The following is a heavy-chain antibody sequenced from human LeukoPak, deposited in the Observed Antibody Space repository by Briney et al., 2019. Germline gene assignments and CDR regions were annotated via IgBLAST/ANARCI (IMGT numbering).Heavy chain of an antibody. CDR1: GGSMSSYY. CDR3: ARGARAGYNLDPFDY. Sequence: SETLSLTCTVPGGSMSSYYWSWIRQPPGKGLEWIGYIYYSGSTKYNPSLKSRVTISVDTSKNQFSLKLSSLTAADTAVYDCARGARAGYNLDPFDYWGQGTLVTVSS. J-gene: IGHJ4*02. CDR2: IYYSGST. V-gene: IGHV4-59*08. D-gene: IGHD5-24*01.